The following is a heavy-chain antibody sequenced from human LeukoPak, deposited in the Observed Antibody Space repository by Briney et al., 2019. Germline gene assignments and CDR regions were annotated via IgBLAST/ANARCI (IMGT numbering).Heavy chain of an antibody. CDR1: EFTFSKYA. Sequence: PVGYLRLSCAASEFTFSKYAMKWVRQAPGKGLEWVSGIHRSGDITFYADSVKGRFTISRDNSKNTLYLQMNSLRAEDTAIYYCAKDSSQGGDYFDSWGQGTLVTVSS. CDR2: IHRSGDIT. D-gene: IGHD3-16*01. J-gene: IGHJ4*02. V-gene: IGHV3-23*01. CDR3: AKDSSQGGDYFDS.